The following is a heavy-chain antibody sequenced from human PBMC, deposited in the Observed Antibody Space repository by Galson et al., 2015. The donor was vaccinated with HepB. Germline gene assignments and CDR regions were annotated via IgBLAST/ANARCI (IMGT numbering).Heavy chain of an antibody. D-gene: IGHD4-23*01. J-gene: IGHJ4*02. CDR1: GGSISSHY. CDR3: ARQKGNKMPFDY. V-gene: IGHV4-59*08. CDR2: IYDGGST. Sequence: ETLSLTCSVFGGSISSHYWSWMRQPPGKGLEWIGHIYDGGSTNYNPSLKSRVTMSTETSNKQFSLKLSSVTAADTAVYYCARQKGNKMPFDYWGRGTLVTVSS.